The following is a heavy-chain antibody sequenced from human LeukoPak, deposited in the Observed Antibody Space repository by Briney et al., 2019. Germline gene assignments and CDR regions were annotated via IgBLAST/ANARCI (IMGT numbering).Heavy chain of an antibody. CDR3: ARRAVIVDDAFDI. Sequence: KPSETLSLTCAVSGYSISSGYYWGWIRQPPGKGLEWIGSIYHSGSTYYNPSLKSRVTISVDTSKNQFSLKLSSVTAADTAVYYCARRAVIVDDAFDIWGQGTMVTVSS. CDR1: GYSISSGYY. J-gene: IGHJ3*02. CDR2: IYHSGST. V-gene: IGHV4-38-2*01. D-gene: IGHD3-16*02.